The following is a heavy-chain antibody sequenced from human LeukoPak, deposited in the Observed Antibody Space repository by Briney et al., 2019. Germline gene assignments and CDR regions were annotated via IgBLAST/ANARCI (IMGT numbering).Heavy chain of an antibody. CDR3: ARAVVPAASFFDY. Sequence: SETLSLTCAVYGGSFSGYYWSWIRQPPGKGLEWIGEINHSGSTNYNPSPKSRVTISVDTSKNQFSLKLSSVTAADTAVYYCARAVVPAASFFDYWGQGTLVTVSS. J-gene: IGHJ4*02. D-gene: IGHD2-2*01. CDR1: GGSFSGYY. CDR2: INHSGST. V-gene: IGHV4-34*01.